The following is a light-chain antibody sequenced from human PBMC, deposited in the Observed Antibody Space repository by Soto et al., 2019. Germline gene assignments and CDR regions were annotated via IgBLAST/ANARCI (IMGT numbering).Light chain of an antibody. J-gene: IGKJ1*01. Sequence: ENVLTQSPGTLSLSPGERATLSCRASQSVSSYSLAWYQQKPGQAPRLVMYGTSNRATGIPDRFSGSGSGTDFTLTISRLEPEDFAVYYCQQHDRSPRTFRQGTKLNIK. CDR3: QQHDRSPRT. CDR2: GTS. CDR1: QSVSSYS. V-gene: IGKV3-20*01.